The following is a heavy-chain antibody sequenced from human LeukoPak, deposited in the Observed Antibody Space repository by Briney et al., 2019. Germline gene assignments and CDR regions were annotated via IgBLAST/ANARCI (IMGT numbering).Heavy chain of an antibody. D-gene: IGHD2-2*01. CDR2: IYSGGST. CDR1: GFTVSSNY. Sequence: GGSLRLSCAASGFTVSSNYMSWVRQAPGKGLEWVSVIYSGGSTYYADSVKGRFTISRDNAKNSLYLQMNSLRAEDTAVYYCARGPRGSIVVVPAATYNWFDPWGQGTLVTVSS. V-gene: IGHV3-53*01. CDR3: ARGPRGSIVVVPAATYNWFDP. J-gene: IGHJ5*02.